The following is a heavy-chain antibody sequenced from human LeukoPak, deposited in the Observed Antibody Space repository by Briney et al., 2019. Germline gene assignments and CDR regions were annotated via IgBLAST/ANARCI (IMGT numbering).Heavy chain of an antibody. CDR2: IKQDGSDK. D-gene: IGHD3-10*01. Sequence: GGSLRLSCAASGFTFSSYSMNWVRQAPGKGLEWVANIKQDGSDKYYVDSVKGRFTISRDNAKNSLYLQMNSLRAEDTAVYYCARGGAPWALDIWGQGTMVTVSS. CDR1: GFTFSSYS. J-gene: IGHJ3*02. CDR3: ARGGAPWALDI. V-gene: IGHV3-7*01.